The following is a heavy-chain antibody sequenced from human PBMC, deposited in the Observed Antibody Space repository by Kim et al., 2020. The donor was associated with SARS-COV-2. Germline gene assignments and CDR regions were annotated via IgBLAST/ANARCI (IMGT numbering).Heavy chain of an antibody. CDR3: AKVQDVGVADY. CDR2: I. V-gene: IGHV3-9*01. D-gene: IGHD3-16*01. J-gene: IGHJ4*02. Sequence: ITDADSVKGRFTTSRDKAKNSLYLQMNSLRAEDTALYYCAKVQDVGVADYWGQGTLVTVSS.